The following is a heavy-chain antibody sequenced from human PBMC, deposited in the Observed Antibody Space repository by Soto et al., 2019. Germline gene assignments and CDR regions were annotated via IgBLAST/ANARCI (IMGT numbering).Heavy chain of an antibody. CDR3: ARRMGRTVMSYFDN. CDR1: GGSFSGYY. Sequence: SETLSLTCAVYGGSFSGYYWSWIRQPPGKGLEWIGEINHSGSTNYNPSLKSRVTISVDTSKNQLSLKLRTVTAADTAVYYWARRMGRTVMSYFDNWGPGALVTVSS. D-gene: IGHD2-8*01. CDR2: INHSGST. J-gene: IGHJ4*02. V-gene: IGHV4-34*01.